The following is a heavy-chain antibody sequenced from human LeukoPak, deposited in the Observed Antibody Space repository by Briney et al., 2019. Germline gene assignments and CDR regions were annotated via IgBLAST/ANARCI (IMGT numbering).Heavy chain of an antibody. D-gene: IGHD3-22*01. Sequence: KTSETLSLTCTVSGGSISSYYWSWIRQPPGKGLEWIGYINYSGSTNYNPSLKSRVTISVDTSKNQFSLKLSSVTAADTAVYYCARGPDHYYDSSGYYSGDKDFDYWGQGTLVTVSS. CDR1: GGSISSYY. V-gene: IGHV4-59*01. CDR2: INYSGST. CDR3: ARGPDHYYDSSGYYSGDKDFDY. J-gene: IGHJ4*02.